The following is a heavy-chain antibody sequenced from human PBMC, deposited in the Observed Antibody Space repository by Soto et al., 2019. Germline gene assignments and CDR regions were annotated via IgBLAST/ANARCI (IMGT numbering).Heavy chain of an antibody. V-gene: IGHV3-30-3*01. J-gene: IGHJ4*02. CDR3: ASYYDSSGRMDY. CDR2: ISYDGSNK. CDR1: GFTFSSYA. Sequence: QVQLVESGGGVVQPGRSLRLSCAASGFTFSSYAMQWVRQAPGKGLEWVAVISYDGSNKYYADSVKGRFTISRDNSKNTLYLQMNSLRAEDTAVYYCASYYDSSGRMDYWGQGTLVTVSS. D-gene: IGHD3-22*01.